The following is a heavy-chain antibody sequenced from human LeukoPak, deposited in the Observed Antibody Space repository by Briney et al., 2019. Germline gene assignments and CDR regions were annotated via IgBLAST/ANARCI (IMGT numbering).Heavy chain of an antibody. CDR1: GFTFSDYY. J-gene: IGHJ5*02. CDR2: ISNSGNTI. D-gene: IGHD3-10*01. Sequence: PGGSLRLSCAASGFTFSDYYMSWIRQAPGKGLEWVSYISNSGNTIYYAESVKGRFTISRDNSKNTLYLQMNSLRTEDTAVYYCAKDQFTMVRGVSYWFDPWGQGTLVTVSS. V-gene: IGHV3-11*04. CDR3: AKDQFTMVRGVSYWFDP.